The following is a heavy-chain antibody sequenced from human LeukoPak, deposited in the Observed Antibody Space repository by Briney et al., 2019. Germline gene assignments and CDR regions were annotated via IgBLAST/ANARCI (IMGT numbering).Heavy chain of an antibody. Sequence: ASVTVSFTSSGYGVTNYYMHWVRQAQGPGLEWMGWRNPYSGGTSSAQKFQGRVTMTRDTSISTVYMQVSWLTSDDTAIYYCARADRLHGGPYLIGPWGQGTLVTVSS. V-gene: IGHV1-2*02. D-gene: IGHD3-16*01. J-gene: IGHJ5*02. CDR2: RNPYSGGT. CDR1: GYGVTNYY. CDR3: ARADRLHGGPYLIGP.